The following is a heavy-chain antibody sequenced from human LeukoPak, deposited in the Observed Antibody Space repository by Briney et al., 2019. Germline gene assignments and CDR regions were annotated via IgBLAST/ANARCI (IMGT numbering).Heavy chain of an antibody. J-gene: IGHJ4*02. D-gene: IGHD1/OR15-1a*01. CDR1: GLAFSSYW. V-gene: IGHV3-7*05. Sequence: GGSLRLYCAASGLAFSSYWMRWLRQAPGKGLEWEATIKGDGSARYYVDSVKGRFTISRDNAKNSLYLQMNSLRAEDTAVYYCATGNSAYLDFWGQGTLVTVSS. CDR3: ATGNSAYLDF. CDR2: IKGDGSAR.